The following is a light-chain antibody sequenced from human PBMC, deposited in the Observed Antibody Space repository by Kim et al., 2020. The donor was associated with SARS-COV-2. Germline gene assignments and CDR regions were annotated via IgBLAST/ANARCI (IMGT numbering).Light chain of an antibody. J-gene: IGLJ1*01. CDR1: NLENKY. CDR2: QNI. CDR3: QAWDSRNYV. V-gene: IGLV3-1*01. Sequence: SYELTQPPSVSVSPGETASITCSGDNLENKYVCWYQQKPGQSPVLVMYQNIKRPSGIPERFSGSNSVNTATLTISGTQGLDEADYYCQAWDSRNYVFGTGTKVTVL.